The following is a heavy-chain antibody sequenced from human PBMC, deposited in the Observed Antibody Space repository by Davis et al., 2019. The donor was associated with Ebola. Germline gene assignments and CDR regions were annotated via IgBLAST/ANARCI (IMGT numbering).Heavy chain of an antibody. CDR2: INHSGST. V-gene: IGHV4-34*01. D-gene: IGHD6-6*01. Sequence: MPSETLSLTCTVSGGSISSYYWSWIRQPPGKGLEWIGEINHSGSTNYNPSLKSRVTISVDTSKKQFSLKLSSVTAADTAVYYCARRSNSPFDYWGQGTLVTVSS. CDR3: ARRSNSPFDY. J-gene: IGHJ4*02. CDR1: GGSISSYY.